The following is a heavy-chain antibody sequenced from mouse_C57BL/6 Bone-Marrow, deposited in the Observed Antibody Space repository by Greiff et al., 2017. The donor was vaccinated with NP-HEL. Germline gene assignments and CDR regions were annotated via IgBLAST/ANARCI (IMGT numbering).Heavy chain of an antibody. CDR3: ARDYGSSYESYWYFDV. J-gene: IGHJ1*03. V-gene: IGHV1-69*01. D-gene: IGHD1-1*01. Sequence: QVQLQQSGAELVMPGASVKLSCKASGYTFTSYWMHWVKQRPGQGLEWIGEIDPSDSYTNYNQKFKGKSTLTVDKSSSTAYMQLSSLTSEDSAVYYCARDYGSSYESYWYFDVWGTGTTVTVSS. CDR2: IDPSDSYT. CDR1: GYTFTSYW.